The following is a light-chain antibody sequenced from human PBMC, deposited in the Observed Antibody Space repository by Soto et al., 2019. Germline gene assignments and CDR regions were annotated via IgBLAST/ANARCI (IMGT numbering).Light chain of an antibody. CDR3: QHFNSYSEA. J-gene: IGKJ1*01. V-gene: IGKV1-5*03. CDR2: KAS. Sequence: DIQMTQSPSTLSGSVGDRVTITCRASQTITSWLAWYQQKPGKAPKLLIYKASTLKSWVPSRFSGSGSGTEFTLTISSLQPDDFATYYCQHFNSYSEACGQGTKVELK. CDR1: QTITSW.